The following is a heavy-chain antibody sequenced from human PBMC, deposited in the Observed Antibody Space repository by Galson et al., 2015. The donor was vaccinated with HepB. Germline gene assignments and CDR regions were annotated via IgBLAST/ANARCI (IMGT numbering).Heavy chain of an antibody. Sequence: SLRLSCAASQFTFDDYTMHWVRQAPGKGLEWISLIRWDGNATHYADSVRGRFTISRDNTKNSLFLQMNSLRTDDTGLYYCAKDRFDFWSSSGDGGYYFDHWGQGTLVTVSS. J-gene: IGHJ4*02. V-gene: IGHV3-43*01. CDR3: AKDRFDFWSSSGDGGYYFDH. CDR2: IRWDGNAT. D-gene: IGHD3-3*01. CDR1: QFTFDDYT.